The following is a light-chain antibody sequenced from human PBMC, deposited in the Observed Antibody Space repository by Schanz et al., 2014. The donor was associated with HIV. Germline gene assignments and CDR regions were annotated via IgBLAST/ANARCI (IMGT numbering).Light chain of an antibody. CDR1: QGISSW. J-gene: IGKJ3*01. CDR2: AAS. Sequence: DIQMTQSPSSVSASVGDRVTITCRASQGISSWLAWYQQKPGKAPRLLIYAASTLQSGVPSRFSGSGFATDFTLTISGLQPEDSATYYCQQLNLGFPFGPGTKVNV. V-gene: IGKV1-12*01. CDR3: QQLNLGFP.